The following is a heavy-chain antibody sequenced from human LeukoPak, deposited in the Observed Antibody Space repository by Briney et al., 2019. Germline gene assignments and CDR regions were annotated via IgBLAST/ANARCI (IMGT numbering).Heavy chain of an antibody. Sequence: ASVKVSCKPSVDTLTSDGISGVRQAPGQGLEWMGWISAYNGNTNYAQKLQGRVTMTTDTSTSTAYMELRSLRCKGTAVYYCASDLSLLASPLGDSVINSWGQGTMVTVSS. J-gene: IGHJ3*02. V-gene: IGHV1-18*01. CDR2: ISAYNGNT. D-gene: IGHD3-10*01. CDR1: VDTLTSDG. CDR3: ASDLSLLASPLGDSVINS.